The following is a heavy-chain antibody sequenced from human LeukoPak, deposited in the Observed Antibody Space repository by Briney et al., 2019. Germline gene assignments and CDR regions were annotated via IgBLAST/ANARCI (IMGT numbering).Heavy chain of an antibody. CDR2: IYYSGST. D-gene: IGHD6-13*01. CDR3: ARRGRGAAGVYYYYMDV. CDR1: GGSISSSSYY. V-gene: IGHV4-39*01. J-gene: IGHJ6*03. Sequence: SETLSLTCTVSGGSISSSSYYWGWIRQPPGKGLEWIGSIYYSGSTYYNPSLKSRVTISVDTSKNQFSLKLSSVTAADTAVYYCARRGRGAAGVYYYYMDVWGKGTTVTISS.